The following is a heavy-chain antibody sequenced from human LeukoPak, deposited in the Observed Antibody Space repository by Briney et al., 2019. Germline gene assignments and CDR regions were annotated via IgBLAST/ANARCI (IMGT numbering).Heavy chain of an antibody. CDR3: ARPRRYCSGGSCPKRGAFDI. CDR1: GESFSGYY. CDR2: INHSGST. D-gene: IGHD2-15*01. Sequence: PETLSLTCAVSGESFSGYYWSWIRQPPGKGLEWMGEINHSGSTKYNPSLKSRVAISVDTSKNQLSLKWSSVAGAETAGFYCARPRRYCSGGSCPKRGAFDIWGQGTMLTVSS. V-gene: IGHV4-34*01. J-gene: IGHJ3*02.